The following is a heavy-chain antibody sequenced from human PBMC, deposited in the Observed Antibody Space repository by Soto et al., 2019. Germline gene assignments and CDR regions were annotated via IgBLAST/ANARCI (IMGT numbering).Heavy chain of an antibody. J-gene: IGHJ5*02. V-gene: IGHV4-31*03. Sequence: PSETLSLTCTVSGGSISSGGYYWSWIRQHPGKGLEWIGYIYYSGSTYCNPSLKSRVTISVDTSKNQFSLKLSSVTAADTAVYYCARDPARIYCSGGSCYHWFDPWGQGTLVTVSS. CDR1: GGSISSGGYY. D-gene: IGHD2-15*01. CDR2: IYYSGST. CDR3: ARDPARIYCSGGSCYHWFDP.